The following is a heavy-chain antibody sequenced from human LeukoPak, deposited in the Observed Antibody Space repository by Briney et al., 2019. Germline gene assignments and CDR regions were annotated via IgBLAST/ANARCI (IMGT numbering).Heavy chain of an antibody. J-gene: IGHJ4*02. Sequence: GGSLRLSCAASGFTFTTYSMIWVSQAPGKGLEWVSYISRSSSSAHYADSVKGRFTISRDNAKNSLYLQMNRLRAEDTAVYYCTRGSQWELLGSCDYWGQGTLVAVSS. CDR1: GFTFTTYS. V-gene: IGHV3-48*04. CDR3: TRGSQWELLGSCDY. D-gene: IGHD1-26*01. CDR2: ISRSSSSA.